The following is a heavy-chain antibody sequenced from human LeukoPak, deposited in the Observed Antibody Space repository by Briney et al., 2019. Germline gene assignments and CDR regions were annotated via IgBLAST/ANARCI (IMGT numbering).Heavy chain of an antibody. CDR1: GFSFSNHG. D-gene: IGHD3-3*01. V-gene: IGHV3-33*06. CDR3: ANSPRILWFDP. Sequence: TGGSLRLSCAASGFSFSNHGMHWVRQAPGKRLEWVAVIWDDGNNKRYANSVNGRFTISRDNSKNTLYLQMNSLRAEDTAVYYCANSPRILWFDPWGQGTLVTVSS. J-gene: IGHJ5*02. CDR2: IWDDGNNK.